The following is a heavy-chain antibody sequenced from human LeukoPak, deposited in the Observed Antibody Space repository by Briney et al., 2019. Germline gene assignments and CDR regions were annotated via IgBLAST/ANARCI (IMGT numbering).Heavy chain of an antibody. D-gene: IGHD3-22*01. CDR2: IRYDGSNK. Sequence: GGSLRLSCAASGFTFSSYGVHWVRQAPGKGLEGVAFIRYDGSNKYYADSVKGRFTISRDNSKNTLYLQMNSLRAEDTAVYYCAKDTFRYDSSGSYYFDYWGQGTLVTVSS. V-gene: IGHV3-30*02. CDR1: GFTFSSYG. CDR3: AKDTFRYDSSGSYYFDY. J-gene: IGHJ4*02.